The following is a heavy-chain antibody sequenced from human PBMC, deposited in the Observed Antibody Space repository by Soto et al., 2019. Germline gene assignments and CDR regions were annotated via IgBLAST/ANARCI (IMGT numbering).Heavy chain of an antibody. D-gene: IGHD3-10*01. Sequence: ASVKVSCKASGYTFTSYAMHWVRQAPGQRLEWMGWINAGNGNTKYSQKFQGRVTTTRDTSASTAYMELSSLRSEDTAVYYCARGGTLEEMGITMGAFDIWGQGTMVTVSS. V-gene: IGHV1-3*01. CDR1: GYTFTSYA. CDR2: INAGNGNT. J-gene: IGHJ3*02. CDR3: ARGGTLEEMGITMGAFDI.